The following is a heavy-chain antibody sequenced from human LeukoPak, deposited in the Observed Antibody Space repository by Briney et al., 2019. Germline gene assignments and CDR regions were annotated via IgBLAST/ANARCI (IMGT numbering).Heavy chain of an antibody. V-gene: IGHV3-11*04. J-gene: IGHJ4*02. D-gene: IGHD1-26*01. CDR2: ISSSGTTI. Sequence: GGPLRLSCTGSGFSVSNYYMSWVRQAPGKGLEWISYISSSGTTIHYAESVKGRFTISRDNAKNALYLQMNSLRAEDTAVYYCTRDPLWDLADYWGQGTLVTVSS. CDR3: TRDPLWDLADY. CDR1: GFSVSNYY.